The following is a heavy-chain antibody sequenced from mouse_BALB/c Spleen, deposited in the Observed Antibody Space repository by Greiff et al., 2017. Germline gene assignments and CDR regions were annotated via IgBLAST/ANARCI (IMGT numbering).Heavy chain of an antibody. CDR3: AREWNGNYRGDY. V-gene: IGHV1S41*01. Sequence: DLVKPGASVKLSCKASGFTFTSYWINWINQRPGQGLEWIGRIAPGSGSTYYNEMFKGKATLTVDTSSRTTYIQLSSLSSEDSAVYFCAREWNGNYRGDYWGQGTTLTVSS. D-gene: IGHD2-1*01. CDR1: GFTFTSYW. CDR2: IAPGSGST. J-gene: IGHJ2*01.